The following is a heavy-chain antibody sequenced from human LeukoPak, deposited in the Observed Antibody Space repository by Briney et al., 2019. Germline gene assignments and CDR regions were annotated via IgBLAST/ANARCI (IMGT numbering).Heavy chain of an antibody. D-gene: IGHD3-10*01. Sequence: GGSLRLSCAASGFTFSSHSMNWVRQAPGKGLEWVSSISSSSSYIYYADSVKGRFTISRDNAKNSLYLQMNSLRAEDTAVYYCARWGGEYYFDYCGQGTLVTVST. V-gene: IGHV3-21*01. CDR3: ARWGGEYYFDY. CDR1: GFTFSSHS. J-gene: IGHJ4*02. CDR2: ISSSSSYI.